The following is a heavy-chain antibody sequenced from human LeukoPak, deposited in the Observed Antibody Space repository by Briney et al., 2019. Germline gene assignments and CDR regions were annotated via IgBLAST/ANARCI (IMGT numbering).Heavy chain of an antibody. CDR1: GGSFSGYY. Sequence: PSETLSFTCAVYGGSFSGYYWSWIRQPPGRGLEWIGEINHSGSTNYNPSLKSRVTISVDTSKNQFSLKLSSVTAADTAVYYCARGSMYYFDYWGQGTLVTVSS. J-gene: IGHJ4*02. V-gene: IGHV4-34*01. CDR2: INHSGST. CDR3: ARGSMYYFDY.